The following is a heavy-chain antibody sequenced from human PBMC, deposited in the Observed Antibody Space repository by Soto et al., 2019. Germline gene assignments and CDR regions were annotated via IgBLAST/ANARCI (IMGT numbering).Heavy chain of an antibody. CDR3: AKRGGYAISFYDS. CDR1: GFNFGGYA. V-gene: IGHV3-23*01. J-gene: IGHJ4*02. Sequence: GGSLRLSCAGTGFNFGGYAMSWVRQAPGKGLGWVSTLSGDGSRAYYADSVRGRFTVSRDNSKSTLYLRMNSLRADDTAIYYCAKRGGYAISFYDSWGQGTLVTVSS. D-gene: IGHD3-16*01. CDR2: LSGDGSRA.